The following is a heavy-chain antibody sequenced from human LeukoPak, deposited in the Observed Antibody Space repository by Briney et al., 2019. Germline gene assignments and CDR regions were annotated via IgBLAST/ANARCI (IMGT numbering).Heavy chain of an antibody. CDR2: IYRDGGAT. CDR1: GFTFSNQW. CDR3: AKDQRNSYDYVWGSYDAFDI. Sequence: QPGGSLRLSCAASGFTFSNQWMGWVRQAPGKGLEWVANIYRDGGATNYMDSVKGRFTISRDNAKNLLFLQMNSLRAEDTAVYYCAKDQRNSYDYVWGSYDAFDIWGQGTMVTVSS. V-gene: IGHV3-7*03. D-gene: IGHD3-16*01. J-gene: IGHJ3*02.